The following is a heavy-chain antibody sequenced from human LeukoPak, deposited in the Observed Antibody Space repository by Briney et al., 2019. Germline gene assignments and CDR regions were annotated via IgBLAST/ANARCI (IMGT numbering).Heavy chain of an antibody. CDR1: GGSFSGYY. V-gene: IGHV4-34*01. J-gene: IGHJ4*02. CDR3: ARAVTYHDVLTGYYRDYFDY. Sequence: SETLSLTCAVYGGSFSGYYWSWIRQPPGKGLEWIGEINHSEITNYNPSPKSRVTISVDTSKNQFSLKLSSVTAADTAVYYCARAVTYHDVLTGYYRDYFDYWGQGILVTVSS. D-gene: IGHD3-9*01. CDR2: INHSEIT.